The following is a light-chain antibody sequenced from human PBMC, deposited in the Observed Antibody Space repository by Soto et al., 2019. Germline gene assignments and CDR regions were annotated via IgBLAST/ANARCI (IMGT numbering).Light chain of an antibody. Sequence: QSALTQPASVSGSPGQSITISCTGTSSDVGGYNYVCWYQQYPGKAPKLIIYQVSHRPSGVSSRFTGSKSGTSASLAISGLLSEDEADYYCATWDDSLNVVFGGGTQLTVL. J-gene: IGLJ2*01. CDR2: QVS. CDR3: ATWDDSLNVV. CDR1: SSDVGGYNY. V-gene: IGLV2-14*01.